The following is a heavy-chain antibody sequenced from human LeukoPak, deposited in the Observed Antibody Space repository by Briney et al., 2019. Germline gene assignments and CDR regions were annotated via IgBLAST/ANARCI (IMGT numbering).Heavy chain of an antibody. Sequence: GASVKVSCKASGYTFTSYDINWVRQATGQGLERMGWMNPNSGNTGYAQKFQGRVTMTRNTSISTAYMELSSLRSEDTAMYYCARVIVVVPPANIWFDPWGQGTLVTVSS. CDR1: GYTFTSYD. V-gene: IGHV1-8*02. J-gene: IGHJ5*02. CDR3: ARVIVVVPPANIWFDP. CDR2: MNPNSGNT. D-gene: IGHD2-2*01.